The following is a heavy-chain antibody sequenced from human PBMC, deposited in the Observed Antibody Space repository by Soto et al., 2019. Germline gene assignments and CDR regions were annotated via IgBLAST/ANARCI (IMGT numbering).Heavy chain of an antibody. CDR3: ARDDIPGRAVATYGMDV. D-gene: IGHD6-19*01. V-gene: IGHV3-33*01. J-gene: IGHJ6*02. CDR2: ICQDGSNE. Sequence: GGSLRLSYAASGFIFRNFRMHWVRHATGKPLEWGAVICQDGSNEYYAHSVKGRFTISNDNSKNTLYLQMNSLRAEDTAVYYCARDDIPGRAVATYGMDVWGQGTTVTVSS. CDR1: GFIFRNFR.